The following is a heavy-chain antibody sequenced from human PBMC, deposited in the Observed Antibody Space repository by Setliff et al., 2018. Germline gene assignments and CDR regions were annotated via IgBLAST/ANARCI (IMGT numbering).Heavy chain of an antibody. CDR3: AKDDGSGTYYRKDYYYMDV. CDR2: ISGSGGST. D-gene: IGHD3-10*01. Sequence: GVLRLSCAASGFTFSGYYMQWVRQAPGKGLEWVSAISGSGGSTYYADSVKGRFSISRDNSKSTLYLQMNSLRVEDTALYYCAKDDGSGTYYRKDYYYMDVWGKGTTVTVS. CDR1: GFTFSGYY. J-gene: IGHJ6*03. V-gene: IGHV3-23*01.